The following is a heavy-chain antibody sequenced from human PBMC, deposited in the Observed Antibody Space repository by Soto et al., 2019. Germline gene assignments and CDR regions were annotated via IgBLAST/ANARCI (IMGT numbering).Heavy chain of an antibody. CDR2: TSADGNTI. CDR1: GFTLSAFA. Sequence: QVKLVESGGGVVQPGTSLRLSCAASGFTLSAFAAHWVRQAPGEGLEWVALTSADGNTIYYADSVKGRFALSRDTSRNILYLQMNSLRPDDTAVYYCARRGVESEFTGPGQDYFDYWGQGTQVIVSS. J-gene: IGHJ4*02. CDR3: ARRGVESEFTGPGQDYFDY. V-gene: IGHV3-30*09. D-gene: IGHD2-8*01.